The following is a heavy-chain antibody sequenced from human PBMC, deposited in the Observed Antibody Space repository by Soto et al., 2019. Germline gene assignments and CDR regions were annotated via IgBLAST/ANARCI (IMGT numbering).Heavy chain of an antibody. CDR3: ARVRLGDPFDL. CDR1: GYTFTNYG. Sequence: QVQLVQSGAEVKRPGTAVKVSCKVSGYTFTNYGINWVRQAPGQGLEWVGWFNPANRNTNYAQKFQDRVSMTTDTSTNTAYMELRGLRSDDTAVYYCARVRLGDPFDLWGQGTLVTVSS. J-gene: IGHJ4*02. CDR2: FNPANRNT. V-gene: IGHV1-18*01. D-gene: IGHD3-16*01.